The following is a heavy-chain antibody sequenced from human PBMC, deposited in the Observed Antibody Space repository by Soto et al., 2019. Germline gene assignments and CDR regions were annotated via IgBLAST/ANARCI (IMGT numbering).Heavy chain of an antibody. CDR1: GASIDKSNYF. J-gene: IGHJ4*02. V-gene: IGHV4-39*01. Sequence: SETLSLTCTVSGASIDKSNYFWGWIRQPPGKGLEWIGSILYSGSTSYNSSLKSRVAISVDTSKNQFSLKLSAVTAADTAVYYCARLGWGNGDSDYWGQGTLVTVSS. CDR2: ILYSGST. D-gene: IGHD2-21*01. CDR3: ARLGWGNGDSDY.